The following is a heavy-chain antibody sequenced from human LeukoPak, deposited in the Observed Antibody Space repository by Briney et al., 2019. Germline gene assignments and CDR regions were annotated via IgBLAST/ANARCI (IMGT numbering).Heavy chain of an antibody. CDR2: ISPSDGAT. V-gene: IGHV1-46*01. CDR1: RYTFTLYS. J-gene: IGHJ6*03. D-gene: IGHD1-26*01. CDR3: AREKRGGMSGNLGGLFASYYTYYYMDV. Sequence: GASVKVSCKASRYTFTLYSVHWVRQAPGQGLEWMGMISPSDGATTYAQRFQGRVTMTREMSTTTVYMDPRTLRSEDTAVYFCAREKRGGMSGNLGGLFASYYTYYYMDVWGRGTTVTVSS.